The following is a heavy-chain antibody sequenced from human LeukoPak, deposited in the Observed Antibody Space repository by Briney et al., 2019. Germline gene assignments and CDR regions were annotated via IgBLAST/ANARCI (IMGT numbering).Heavy chain of an antibody. V-gene: IGHV4-39*07. CDR1: GGSISSNNYY. D-gene: IGHD6-13*01. CDR3: ARVRAVAAAGRYYFDY. CDR2: IYNSGST. Sequence: SETLSLTCTVSGGSISSNNYYWGWIRQPPGKGLEWIGSIYNSGSTYYNPSLKSRVTISVDTSKNQFSLKLTSVTAADTAVYYCARVRAVAAAGRYYFDYWGQGTLVTVSS. J-gene: IGHJ4*02.